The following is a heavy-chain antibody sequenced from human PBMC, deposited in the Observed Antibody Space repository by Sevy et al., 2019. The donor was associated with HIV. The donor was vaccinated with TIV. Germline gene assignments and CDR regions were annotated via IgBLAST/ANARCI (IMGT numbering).Heavy chain of an antibody. Sequence: ASVKVSCKASVYTFTSYGISWVRQAPGQGLEWMGWISAYNGNTNYAQKLQGRVTMTTDTSTSTAYMELRSLGSDDTAVYYCARDPADCSSTSCYAKRYYYYYGMDVWGQGTTVTVSS. J-gene: IGHJ6*02. CDR1: VYTFTSYG. D-gene: IGHD2-2*01. CDR2: ISAYNGNT. CDR3: ARDPADCSSTSCYAKRYYYYYGMDV. V-gene: IGHV1-18*01.